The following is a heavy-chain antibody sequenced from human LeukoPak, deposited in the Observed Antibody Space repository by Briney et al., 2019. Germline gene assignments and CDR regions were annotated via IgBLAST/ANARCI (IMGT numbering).Heavy chain of an antibody. D-gene: IGHD6-13*01. CDR1: GGSFSGYY. CDR2: INHSGST. V-gene: IGHV4-34*01. CDR3: ARGTVAAAGSFDYYYYGTDV. J-gene: IGHJ6*02. Sequence: SETLSLTCAVYGGSFSGYYWSRIRQPPGKGLEWIGKINHSGSTNYNPSLKSRVTISEDTSKNQFSLKLSSVTAADTAVYYCARGTVAAAGSFDYYYYGTDVWGQGTTVTVSS.